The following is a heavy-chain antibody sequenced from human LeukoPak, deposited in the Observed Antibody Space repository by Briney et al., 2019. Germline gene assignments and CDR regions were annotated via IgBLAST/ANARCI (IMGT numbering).Heavy chain of an antibody. V-gene: IGHV7-4-1*02. CDR1: GYTFTNYG. CDR3: ARRGANYDGDAFDI. J-gene: IGHJ3*02. D-gene: IGHD3-22*01. Sequence: ASVKVSCKASGYTFTNYGINWVRQAPGQGLEWMGWINTNTGNPMYAQGFTGRFVFSLDTSVSTAYLQISSLKADDIAVYYCARRGANYDGDAFDIWGQGTMVTVSS. CDR2: INTNTGNP.